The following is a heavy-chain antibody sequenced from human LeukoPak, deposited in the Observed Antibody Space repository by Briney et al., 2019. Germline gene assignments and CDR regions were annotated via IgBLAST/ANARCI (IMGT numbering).Heavy chain of an antibody. J-gene: IGHJ4*02. V-gene: IGHV1-18*01. CDR2: INPNSGGT. CDR1: GYTFTNYG. D-gene: IGHD2-2*01. CDR3: ASGRTDIVVVPATLRNYYFDY. Sequence: ASVKVSCKASGYTFTNYGISWVRQAPGQGLEWMGWINPNSGGTNYAQKFQGRVTMTTDTSMSTAYMELSSLRSEDTAVYYCASGRTDIVVVPATLRNYYFDYWGQGTLVTVSS.